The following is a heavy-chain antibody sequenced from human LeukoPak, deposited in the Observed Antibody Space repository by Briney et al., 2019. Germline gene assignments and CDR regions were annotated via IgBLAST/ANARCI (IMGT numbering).Heavy chain of an antibody. Sequence: SQTLSLTCAISGDSVSSNSAAWNWIRQSPSRGLEWLGRTHYRSKWYNDYAVSVKSRITINPDTSKNQFSLQLNSVTPEDTAVYYCARDESSGWYVWDYYGMDVWGQGTTVTVSS. CDR2: THYRSKWYN. CDR1: GDSVSSNSAA. J-gene: IGHJ6*02. CDR3: ARDESSGWYVWDYYGMDV. D-gene: IGHD6-19*01. V-gene: IGHV6-1*01.